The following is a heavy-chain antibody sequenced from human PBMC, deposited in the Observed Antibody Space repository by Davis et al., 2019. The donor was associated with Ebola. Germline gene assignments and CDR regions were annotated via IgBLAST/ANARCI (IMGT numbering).Heavy chain of an antibody. D-gene: IGHD6-13*01. Sequence: ASVKVSCKASGYTFTSYYMHWVRQAPGQGLEWMGIINPSGGSTSYAQKFQGRVTMTRDTSTSTVYMELSSLRSEDTAVYYCAVPGIAAAGTPPGAQNYFDYWGQGTLVTVSS. CDR3: AVPGIAAAGTPPGAQNYFDY. J-gene: IGHJ4*02. CDR2: INPSGGST. CDR1: GYTFTSYY. V-gene: IGHV1-46*01.